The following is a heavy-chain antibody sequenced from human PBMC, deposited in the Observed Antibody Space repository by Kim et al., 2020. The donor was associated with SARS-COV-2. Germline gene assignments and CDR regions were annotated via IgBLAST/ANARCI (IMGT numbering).Heavy chain of an antibody. CDR1: GFTFSSYA. D-gene: IGHD3-16*01. J-gene: IGHJ2*01. CDR3: AKWTGGLTRYFDL. CDR2: VGGGGPST. V-gene: IGHV3-23*01. Sequence: GGSLRLSCAASGFTFSSYAVTWVRQAPGKGLEWVSTVGGGGPSTYYADSVKGRFTISRDNSKNTLYLQLNSLRTEDTAVYYCAKWTGGLTRYFDLWGRGTLVTVSS.